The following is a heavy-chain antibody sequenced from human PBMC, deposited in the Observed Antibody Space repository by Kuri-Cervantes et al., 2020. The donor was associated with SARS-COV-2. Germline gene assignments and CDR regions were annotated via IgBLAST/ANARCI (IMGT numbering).Heavy chain of an antibody. D-gene: IGHD6-19*01. V-gene: IGHV4-34*01. Sequence: ESLKISCAVSGGSFSGYYWSWIRQPPGKGLEWIGEINHSGSTNYNPSLKSRVTISVDTSKNQFSLKLSSVTAADTAVYYCARGVGAAVAGTLITIYYYGMDVWGQGTTVTVSS. CDR3: ARGVGAAVAGTLITIYYYGMDV. J-gene: IGHJ6*02. CDR2: INHSGST. CDR1: GGSFSGYY.